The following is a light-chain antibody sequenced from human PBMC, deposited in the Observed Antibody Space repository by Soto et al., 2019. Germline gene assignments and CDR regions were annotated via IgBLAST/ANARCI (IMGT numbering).Light chain of an antibody. CDR3: QQYGSSPFT. Sequence: EIVLTQSPGTLPLSPGERGTLSCRASQSVSSTYLAWYQHKTGQAPRLLIYAASSRAIGIPDRFSGSGSGTDFTLTISRLEPEDFAVYYCQQYGSSPFTFGGGTKVEIK. V-gene: IGKV3-20*01. CDR2: AAS. J-gene: IGKJ4*01. CDR1: QSVSSTY.